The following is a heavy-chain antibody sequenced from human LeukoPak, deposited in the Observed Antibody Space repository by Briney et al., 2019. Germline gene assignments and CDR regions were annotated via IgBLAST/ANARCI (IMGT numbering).Heavy chain of an antibody. CDR3: ARARAFSMIVVVITTGRYYFDY. D-gene: IGHD3-22*01. CDR1: GGTFSSYA. V-gene: IGHV1-69*01. J-gene: IGHJ4*02. CDR2: IIPIFGTA. Sequence: SVKVSCEASGGTFSSYAISWVRQAPGQGLEWMGGIIPIFGTANYAQKFQGRVTITADESTSTAYMELSSLRSEDTAVYYCARARAFSMIVVVITTGRYYFDYWGQGTLVTVSS.